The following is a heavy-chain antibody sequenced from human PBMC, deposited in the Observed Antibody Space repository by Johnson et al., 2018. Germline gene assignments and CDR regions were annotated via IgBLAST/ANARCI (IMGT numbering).Heavy chain of an antibody. CDR2: ISYDGSNK. Sequence: QVQLVQSGGGVVQPGRSLRLSCAASGFTFSSYGMHWVRQAPGKGLEWVAVISYDGSNKYSADSVKGRFTISRDNSKNTLYLQMNSLRADDTAVYYCAKRWLGYIQHWGQGTLVTVSS. CDR1: GFTFSSYG. D-gene: IGHD2-15*01. CDR3: AKRWLGYIQH. J-gene: IGHJ1*01. V-gene: IGHV3-30*18.